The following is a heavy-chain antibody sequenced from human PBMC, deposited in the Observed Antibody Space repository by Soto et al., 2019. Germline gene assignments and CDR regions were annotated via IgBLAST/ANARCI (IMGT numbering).Heavy chain of an antibody. CDR2: ISGSGGST. CDR3: AKDPDYDFWSGSSFDY. Sequence: GGSLRLSCAASGFTFSSYAMSWVRQAPGKGLEWVSAISGSGGSTYYADSVKGRFTISRDNSKNTLYLQMNSLRAEDTAVYYCAKDPDYDFWSGSSFDYWGQGTLVTVS. V-gene: IGHV3-23*01. CDR1: GFTFSSYA. J-gene: IGHJ4*02. D-gene: IGHD3-3*01.